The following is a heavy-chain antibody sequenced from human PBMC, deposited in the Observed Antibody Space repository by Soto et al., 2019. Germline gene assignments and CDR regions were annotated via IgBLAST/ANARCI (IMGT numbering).Heavy chain of an antibody. CDR3: AKGYASGSWTNGYFDY. J-gene: IGHJ4*02. V-gene: IGHV3-23*01. D-gene: IGHD3-10*01. CDR1: GFTFRSYV. Sequence: GGSLRLSCAASGFTFRSYVMSWVRQAPGKGLEWVSTISGSGGSTYYADSVKGRFTISRDNSRNTLYLQMSSLRAEDTAVYYCAKGYASGSWTNGYFDYWGQGTLVTVSS. CDR2: ISGSGGST.